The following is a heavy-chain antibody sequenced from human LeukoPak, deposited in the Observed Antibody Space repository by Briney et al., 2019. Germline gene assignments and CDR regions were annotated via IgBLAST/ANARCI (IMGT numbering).Heavy chain of an antibody. Sequence: TGGSLRLSCAASGFTFSSYAMTWVRQAPGKGLEWVSGISGSGGSTYYADSVKGRFTISRDNSKNTLYLQMTTLRAEDTAVYYCASSYGTSAYYPFDYWGQGTLVTVFS. V-gene: IGHV3-23*01. CDR2: ISGSGGST. CDR3: ASSYGTSAYYPFDY. CDR1: GFTFSSYA. D-gene: IGHD3-22*01. J-gene: IGHJ4*02.